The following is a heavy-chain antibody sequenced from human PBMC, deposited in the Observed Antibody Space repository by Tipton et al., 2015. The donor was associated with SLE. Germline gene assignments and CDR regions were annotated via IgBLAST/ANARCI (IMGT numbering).Heavy chain of an antibody. J-gene: IGHJ4*02. CDR1: GGSISSSSYY. CDR2: IYYSGST. CDR3: ARGIQLGSFDY. D-gene: IGHD5-18*01. V-gene: IGHV4-39*01. Sequence: GSLRLSCTVSGGSISSSSYYWGWIRQPPGKGLEWIGSIYYSGSTYYNPSLKSRVTISVDTSTNQFSLKLSSVTAADTAVYYCARGIQLGSFDYWGQGTLVTVSS.